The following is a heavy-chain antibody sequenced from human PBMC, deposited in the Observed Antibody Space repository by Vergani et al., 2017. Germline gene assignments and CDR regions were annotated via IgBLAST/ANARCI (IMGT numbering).Heavy chain of an antibody. V-gene: IGHV1-46*01. Sequence: QVQLVQSGAEVGKPGASVKISCKASGYTFTAYYIHWVRQAPEQGLEWVGVISPDGFSTFYAQKFQGRVTITADTSTDTAYMELSSLRSEDTAVYYCATQDTAMSDYYYGMDVWGQGTTVTVSS. D-gene: IGHD5-18*01. CDR3: ATQDTAMSDYYYGMDV. J-gene: IGHJ6*02. CDR1: GYTFTAYY. CDR2: ISPDGFST.